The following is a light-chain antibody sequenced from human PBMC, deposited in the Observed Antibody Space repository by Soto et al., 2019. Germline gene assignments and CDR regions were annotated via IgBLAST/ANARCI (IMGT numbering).Light chain of an antibody. J-gene: IGLJ2*01. CDR3: AAWDDSLRGVV. CDR2: RDN. CDR1: SSNIGAGYD. V-gene: IGLV1-47*01. Sequence: QSVLTQPPSVSGAPGQRVTISCTGSSSNIGAGYDVHWYQQFPGTAPKLLVYRDNQRPSGVPDRFSGSKSGTSASLAISGLRSDDEADYYCAAWDDSLRGVVFGGGTKLTVL.